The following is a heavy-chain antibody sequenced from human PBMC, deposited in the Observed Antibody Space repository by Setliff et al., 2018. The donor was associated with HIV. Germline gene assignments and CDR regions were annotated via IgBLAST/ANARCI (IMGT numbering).Heavy chain of an antibody. D-gene: IGHD6-19*01. CDR2: IDHSETT. J-gene: IGHJ4*02. CDR3: ARTIQPSSSPFDF. Sequence: SETLSLTCTVSGGSINGHSWSWIRQPPGKVLEWIGYIDHSETTNYNPSLKSRLTISIDTSKTQFSLNLSSVTAADTAVYYCARTIQPSSSPFDFWGQGILVTVSS. V-gene: IGHV4-59*11. CDR1: GGSINGHS.